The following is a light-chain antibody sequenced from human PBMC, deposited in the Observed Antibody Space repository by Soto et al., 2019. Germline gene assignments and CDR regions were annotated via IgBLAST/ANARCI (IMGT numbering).Light chain of an antibody. J-gene: IGKJ1*01. CDR3: QQSYSRVT. V-gene: IGKV1-39*01. Sequence: DIQMTQSPSSLSASVWDRVTITCRASQRISKKLSWYQQKPGKAPKLLIYAASTLQNGVPSRISGSGSGTDFTLTIDSLQPEDFATYYCQQSYSRVTFGQGTKVDIK. CDR1: QRISKK. CDR2: AAS.